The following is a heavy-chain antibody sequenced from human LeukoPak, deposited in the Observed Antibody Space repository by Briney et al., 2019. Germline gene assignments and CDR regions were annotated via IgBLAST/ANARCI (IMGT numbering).Heavy chain of an antibody. D-gene: IGHD5-12*01. Sequence: GASVKVSCKASGYTFTGYYMHWVRQAPGQGLEWMGWINPNSGGTNYAQKFQGRVTMTRDTSISTAYMELSRLRSDDTAVYYCARDLTVDSRGYYYYYYTDVWGKGTTVTISS. CDR2: INPNSGGT. CDR3: ARDLTVDSRGYYYYYYTDV. CDR1: GYTFTGYY. J-gene: IGHJ6*03. V-gene: IGHV1-2*02.